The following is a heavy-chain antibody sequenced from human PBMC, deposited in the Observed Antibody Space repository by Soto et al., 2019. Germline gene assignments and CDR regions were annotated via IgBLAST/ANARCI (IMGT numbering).Heavy chain of an antibody. CDR2: IIPILGIA. CDR1: GGTFSSYT. D-gene: IGHD2-2*01. CDR3: ASGSDQGDAFDT. V-gene: IGHV1-69*02. J-gene: IGHJ3*02. Sequence: SVKVYCKTSGGTFSSYTISWVRQAPGQGLECMGRIIPILGIANYAQKLQGRVTITADKSTSTAYMELSSLRSEDTAVYYCASGSDQGDAFDTWGQGTMVTVSS.